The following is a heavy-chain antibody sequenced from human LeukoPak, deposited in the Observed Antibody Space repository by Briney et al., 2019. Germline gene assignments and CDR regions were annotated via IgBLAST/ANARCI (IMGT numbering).Heavy chain of an antibody. V-gene: IGHV4-34*01. Sequence: SPSETLSLTCAVYGGSFSGYYWSWIRQPPGKGLEWIGEINHSGSTNYNPSLKSRVTISVDTSKNQFSLKLSSVTAADTAVYYCARYLSNGYVEYFDYWGQGTLVTVSS. J-gene: IGHJ4*02. CDR1: GGSFSGYY. CDR2: INHSGST. CDR3: ARYLSNGYVEYFDY. D-gene: IGHD5-18*01.